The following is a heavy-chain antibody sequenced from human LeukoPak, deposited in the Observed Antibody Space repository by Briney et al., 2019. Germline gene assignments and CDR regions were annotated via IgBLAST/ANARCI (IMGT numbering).Heavy chain of an antibody. Sequence: LSLTCTVSGGSISSGSYYWGWIRQPPGKGLEWVSYISSSGSTIYYADSVKGRFTISRDNAKNSLYLQMNSLRAEDTAVYYCARAWGNAFDYWGQGTLVTVSS. CDR3: ARAWGNAFDY. CDR2: ISSSGSTI. CDR1: GGSISSGSYY. D-gene: IGHD3-16*01. V-gene: IGHV3-11*01. J-gene: IGHJ4*02.